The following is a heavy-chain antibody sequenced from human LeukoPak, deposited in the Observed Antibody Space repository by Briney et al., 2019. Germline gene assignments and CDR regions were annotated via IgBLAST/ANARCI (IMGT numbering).Heavy chain of an antibody. J-gene: IGHJ4*02. Sequence: GASVKVSCKVSGYTLTELSMHWVRQAPGKGLEWMGGFDPEDGETIYAQKFQGRVTMTEDTSTDTAYMELSSLRSEDTAVYYCATVPRYSYGYNYFDYWGQGTLVTVSS. D-gene: IGHD5-18*01. CDR2: FDPEDGET. CDR1: GYTLTELS. CDR3: ATVPRYSYGYNYFDY. V-gene: IGHV1-24*01.